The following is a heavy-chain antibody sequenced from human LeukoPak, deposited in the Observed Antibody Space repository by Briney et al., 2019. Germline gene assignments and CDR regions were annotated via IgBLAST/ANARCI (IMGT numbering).Heavy chain of an antibody. CDR1: GGSISSGGYY. D-gene: IGHD1-26*01. J-gene: IGHJ4*02. CDR2: IYHSGST. V-gene: IGHV4-30-2*01. CDR3: ARELVGAIGY. Sequence: SQTLSLTYTVSGGSISSGGYYWSWIRQPPGKGLEWIGYIYHSGSTYYNPSLKSRVTISVDRSKNQFSLELSSVTAADTAVYYCARELVGAIGYWGQGTLVTVSS.